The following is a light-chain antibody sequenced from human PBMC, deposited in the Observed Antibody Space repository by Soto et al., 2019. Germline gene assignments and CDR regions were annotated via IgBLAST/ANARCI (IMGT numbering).Light chain of an antibody. CDR2: GAT. CDR3: QQYNNWLT. J-gene: IGKJ4*01. V-gene: IGKV3-15*01. Sequence: EVGMTQSPATLSVFPGERVTLSCRASESVGSNLAWYQQKPGQAPRLLIYGATTRTTGVAARFSGSGSRTYFTITISSLQSEDFAHYCCQQYNNWLTFGGGTKVEIE. CDR1: ESVGSN.